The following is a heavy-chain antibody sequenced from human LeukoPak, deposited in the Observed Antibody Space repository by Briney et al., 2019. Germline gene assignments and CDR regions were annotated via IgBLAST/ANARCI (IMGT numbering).Heavy chain of an antibody. CDR1: GGSISSGGYS. J-gene: IGHJ5*02. Sequence: SETLSLTCAVSGGSISSGGYSWSWIRQPPGKGLEWIGYIYHSGSTYYNPSLKSRVTISVDRSKNQFSLKLSSVTAADTAVYYCARGQGWFDPWGQGTLVTVSS. CDR2: IYHSGST. CDR3: ARGQGWFDP. V-gene: IGHV4-30-2*01.